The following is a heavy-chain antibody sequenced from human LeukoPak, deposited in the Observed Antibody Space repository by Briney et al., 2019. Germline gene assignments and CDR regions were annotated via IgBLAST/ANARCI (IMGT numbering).Heavy chain of an antibody. CDR2: IKQDGSEK. V-gene: IGHV3-7*01. CDR3: ARDDAVAGLYDY. D-gene: IGHD6-19*01. J-gene: IGHJ4*02. CDR1: GFTFTTYY. Sequence: PGGSLRLSCAASGFTFTTYYMSWVRQAPGKGLEWVANIKQDGSEKNYVDSVKGRFTISRDNAKNSLYLQMNSLRAEDTAVYYCARDDAVAGLYDYRGQGTLVTVSP.